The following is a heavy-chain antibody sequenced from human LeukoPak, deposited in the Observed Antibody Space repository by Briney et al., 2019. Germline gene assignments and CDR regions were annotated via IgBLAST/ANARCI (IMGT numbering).Heavy chain of an antibody. CDR1: GDSIRSGTYY. V-gene: IGHV4-61*02. CDR2: IYTSGST. CDR3: ARGGGATRIDY. Sequence: SETLSLTCSVSGDSIRSGTYYWSWIRQPAGKGLEWIGRIYTSGSTSYNPSLKSRVTISVDTSKNQFSPKLTSVTAADTVVYYCARGGGATRIDYWGQGTLVTVSS. J-gene: IGHJ4*02. D-gene: IGHD5-12*01.